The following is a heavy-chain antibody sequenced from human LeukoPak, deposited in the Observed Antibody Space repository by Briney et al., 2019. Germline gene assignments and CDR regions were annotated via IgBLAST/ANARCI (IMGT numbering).Heavy chain of an antibody. D-gene: IGHD3-22*01. Sequence: SETLSLTCTVSGGSISSNSYYWGWIRQPPGKGLKWIGSIYYSGSTYYNPSLKSRVTISVDTSKNQFSLKLSSVTAADTAVYYCARLTPYYYDSSGYSREGGYFDYWGQGTLVTVSS. J-gene: IGHJ4*02. CDR3: ARLTPYYYDSSGYSREGGYFDY. V-gene: IGHV4-39*01. CDR1: GGSISSNSYY. CDR2: IYYSGST.